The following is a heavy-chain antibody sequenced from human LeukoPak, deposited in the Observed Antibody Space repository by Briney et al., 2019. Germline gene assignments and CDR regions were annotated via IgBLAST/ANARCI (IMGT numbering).Heavy chain of an antibody. CDR3: ARALSTTRYNWFDP. Sequence: SVKVSCKASGGTFSSYAISWVRQAPGQGLEWMGRIIPILGIANYAQKFQGRVTITADKSTSTAYMELSSLRSEDTAVYYCARALSTTRYNWFDPWGQGTLVTVSS. J-gene: IGHJ5*02. D-gene: IGHD4-17*01. CDR2: IIPILGIA. CDR1: GGTFSSYA. V-gene: IGHV1-69*04.